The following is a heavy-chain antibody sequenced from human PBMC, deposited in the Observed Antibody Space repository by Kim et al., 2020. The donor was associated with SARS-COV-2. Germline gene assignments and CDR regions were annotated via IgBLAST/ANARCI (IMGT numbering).Heavy chain of an antibody. CDR2: IYYNGDT. CDR3: ARDGGIGALGFLGD. V-gene: IGHV4-30-4*08. D-gene: IGHD6-13*01. Sequence: SETLSLTCTVSGASSRNADYYWSWIRQSPGKGLEWIGYIYYNGDTYYNPSLKSRVTISVDTSKHQFSLNLNSVTAADTAVYFCARDGGIGALGFLGDWG. J-gene: IGHJ6*02. CDR1: GASSRNADYY.